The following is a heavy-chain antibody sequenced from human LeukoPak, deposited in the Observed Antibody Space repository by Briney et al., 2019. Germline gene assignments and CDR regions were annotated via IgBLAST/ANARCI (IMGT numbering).Heavy chain of an antibody. CDR3: GGGPGYRSDY. D-gene: IGHD5-12*01. Sequence: GGSLRLSCAASGLIFNAYWMTWVRQAPGQGLEWVANINRDGSEKNYVDSVRGRFTISRDNTKNSMYLQMNSLRVEDTAVYYCGGGPGYRSDYWGQGGLVGVSS. J-gene: IGHJ4*02. CDR1: GLIFNAYW. CDR2: INRDGSEK. V-gene: IGHV3-7*05.